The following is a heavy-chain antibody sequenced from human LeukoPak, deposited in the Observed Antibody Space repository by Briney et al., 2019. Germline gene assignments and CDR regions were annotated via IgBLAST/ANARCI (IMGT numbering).Heavy chain of an antibody. V-gene: IGHV3-30*04. Sequence: PGGSLRLSCAASGFTFSNYAMHWVRQAPGKGLEWVAVTSYDESNKYYADSVKGRFTISRDNSKKTLYLQMNSLRGEDTAVYYCARVVASSSSDYFDYWGQGTLVIVSS. CDR2: TSYDESNK. CDR1: GFTFSNYA. D-gene: IGHD6-6*01. J-gene: IGHJ4*02. CDR3: ARVVASSSSDYFDY.